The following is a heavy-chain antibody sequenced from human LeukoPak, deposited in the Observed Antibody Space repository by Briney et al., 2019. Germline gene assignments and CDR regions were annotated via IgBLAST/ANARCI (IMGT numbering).Heavy chain of an antibody. Sequence: SETLSLTCTVSGGSISSYYWSWIRQPPGKGLEWIGYIYYSGSTNYNPSLKSRVTISVDTSKNQFSLKLSSVTAADMAVYYCARSGEDYFDYWGQGTLVTVSS. CDR2: IYYSGST. CDR3: ARSGEDYFDY. V-gene: IGHV4-59*08. D-gene: IGHD3-10*01. J-gene: IGHJ4*02. CDR1: GGSISSYY.